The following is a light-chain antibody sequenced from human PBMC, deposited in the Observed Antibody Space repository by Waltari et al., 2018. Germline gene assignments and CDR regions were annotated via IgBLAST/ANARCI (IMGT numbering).Light chain of an antibody. Sequence: EIVLTQSPGTLSLSPGDRGTLSCRANQSVSRFLDWYQQKPGQAPSLLIYGASTRATGIPDRFSGSGSGTDFSLTISRLEPEDCAVYYCQKYDRLPATFGQGTKVEIK. CDR3: QKYDRLPAT. CDR1: QSVSRF. CDR2: GAS. J-gene: IGKJ1*01. V-gene: IGKV3-20*01.